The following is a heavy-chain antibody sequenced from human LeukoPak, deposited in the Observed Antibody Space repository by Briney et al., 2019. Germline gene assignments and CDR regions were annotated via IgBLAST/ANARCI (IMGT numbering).Heavy chain of an antibody. V-gene: IGHV3-23*01. CDR2: ISGSGGST. Sequence: PGGSLRLSCAASGFTFSSYAMSWVRQAPGKGLEWVSAISGSGGSTYSADSVKGRFTISRDNSKNTLYLQMNSLRAEDTAVYYCARISSSWHYFDYWGQGTLVTVSS. CDR3: ARISSSWHYFDY. J-gene: IGHJ4*02. CDR1: GFTFSSYA. D-gene: IGHD6-13*01.